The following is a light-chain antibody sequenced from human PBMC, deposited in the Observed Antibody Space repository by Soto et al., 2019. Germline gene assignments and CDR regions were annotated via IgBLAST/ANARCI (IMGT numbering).Light chain of an antibody. Sequence: DIQMTQSPSTLCAFLGDRVTITCRASQRISSWLAWYQQKPGKAPKLLIYAASSLQSGVPSRFSGSGSGTDFTLTISSLQTEDFATYYCQQSYSTPFTFGQGTRLEIK. J-gene: IGKJ5*01. CDR3: QQSYSTPFT. CDR1: QRISSW. V-gene: IGKV1-39*01. CDR2: AAS.